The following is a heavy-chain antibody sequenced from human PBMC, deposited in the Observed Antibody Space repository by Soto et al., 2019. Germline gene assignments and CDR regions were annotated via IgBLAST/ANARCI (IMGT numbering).Heavy chain of an antibody. V-gene: IGHV4-38-2*02. CDR1: GFAISRGYY. CDR3: AREKVGTTFFDN. Sequence: SETLSLTCSVAGFAISRGYYWSWVRQPPGKGLEWNGSIYPSVSSYHNPSLETRVRLSIDTSKNQFTLNLTSVTAADTALYYCAREKVGTTFFDNWGQGIQVTVSS. CDR2: IYPSVSS. D-gene: IGHD1-1*01. J-gene: IGHJ4*02.